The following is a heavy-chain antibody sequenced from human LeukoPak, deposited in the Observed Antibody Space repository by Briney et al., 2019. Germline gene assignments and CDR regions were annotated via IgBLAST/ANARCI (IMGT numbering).Heavy chain of an antibody. J-gene: IGHJ4*02. V-gene: IGHV3-30-3*01. CDR2: ISSDGSNK. Sequence: GESLRLSCAASGFTFSSYAMHWVRQAPGKGLEWVAVISSDGSNKYYADSVKGRFTISRDNSKNTLYLQMNSLRAEDTAVYYCARDLRAIAAAVFDYWGQGSPVTVSS. CDR1: GFTFSSYA. D-gene: IGHD6-13*01. CDR3: ARDLRAIAAAVFDY.